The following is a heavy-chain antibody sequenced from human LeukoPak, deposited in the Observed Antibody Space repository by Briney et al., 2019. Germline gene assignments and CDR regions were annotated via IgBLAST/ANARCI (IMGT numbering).Heavy chain of an antibody. V-gene: IGHV4-4*02. CDR1: GGSISSSNW. CDR2: IYHSGST. D-gene: IGHD2-2*01. J-gene: IGHJ6*03. Sequence: PSETLSLTCAVSGGSISSSNWWSWVRQPPGKGLEWIGEIYHSGSTNYNPSLKSRVTISVDKSKNQFSLKLSSVTAADTAVYYCARDSSTSWREYYMDVWGKGTTVTVS. CDR3: ARDSSTSWREYYMDV.